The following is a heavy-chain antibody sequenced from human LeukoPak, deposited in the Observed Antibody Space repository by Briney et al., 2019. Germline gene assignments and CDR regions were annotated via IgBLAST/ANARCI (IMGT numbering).Heavy chain of an antibody. CDR2: ISYDGSKK. CDR3: AKPAVKRGYCGSSSCYVGRIDV. Sequence: AGSLRLSCAASGFIFSDYGMHWVRQAPGKGLEWVAVISYDGSKKYGADSVKGRFTISRDNSNNTLHLQMNSLRVEDTAVYYCAKPAVKRGYCGSSSCYVGRIDVWGQGTMVTVSS. D-gene: IGHD2-2*01. V-gene: IGHV3-30*18. CDR1: GFIFSDYG. J-gene: IGHJ3*01.